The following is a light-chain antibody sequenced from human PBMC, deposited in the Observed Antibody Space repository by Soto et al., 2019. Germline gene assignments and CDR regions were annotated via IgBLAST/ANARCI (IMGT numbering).Light chain of an antibody. CDR2: GNN. Sequence: QSVLSQPPSVSGAPGPTVTISCTGSSSNLGAGYDVHWYQPLPGTAPTFFMYGNNNRPSGVPDRFSGSKSGTSASLAITGLQGEDDADYDCQSYDSSLNTFYVFGTGTKEIVL. J-gene: IGLJ1*01. CDR3: QSYDSSLNTFYV. CDR1: SSNLGAGYD. V-gene: IGLV1-40*01.